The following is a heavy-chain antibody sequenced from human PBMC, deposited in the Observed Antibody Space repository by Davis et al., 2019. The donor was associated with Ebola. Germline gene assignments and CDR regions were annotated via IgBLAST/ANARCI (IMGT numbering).Heavy chain of an antibody. Sequence: SETLSLTCTVSGGSVSGYYWSWIRQPPGKGLEYIGYIYYSVSTFYNPSLKSRVTISADTSKNQLSLKLSSVTAADTAVYYCARGDWNYYFDYWGQGTLVTVSS. J-gene: IGHJ4*02. CDR1: GGSVSGYY. V-gene: IGHV4-30-4*01. CDR2: IYYSVST. D-gene: IGHD1-7*01. CDR3: ARGDWNYYFDY.